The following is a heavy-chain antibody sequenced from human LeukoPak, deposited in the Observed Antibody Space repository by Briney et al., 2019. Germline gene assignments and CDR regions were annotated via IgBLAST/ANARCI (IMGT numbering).Heavy chain of an antibody. CDR2: ISSNGGST. Sequence: PGGSLRLSCAASGFTFSSYAMHWVRQAPGKGLEYVSAISSNGGSTYYANSVKGRYTISRDNSKNTLYLQMGSLRAEDMAVYYCARSSEASFYYYYYYMDVWGKGTTVTVSS. J-gene: IGHJ6*03. V-gene: IGHV3-64*01. D-gene: IGHD6-6*01. CDR1: GFTFSSYA. CDR3: ARSSEASFYYYYYYMDV.